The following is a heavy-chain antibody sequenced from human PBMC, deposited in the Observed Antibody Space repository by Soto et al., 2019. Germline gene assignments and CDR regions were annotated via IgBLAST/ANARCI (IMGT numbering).Heavy chain of an antibody. J-gene: IGHJ1*01. V-gene: IGHV3-23*01. CDR3: AKDLFGGSYQNTRAEYLQH. D-gene: IGHD1-26*01. CDR2: INAKGDNT. CDR1: GFSFNIYA. Sequence: TGGSLRLSCAASGFSFNIYAMSWVRQAPGKGLQWVSSINAKGDNTFYSDSARGRFTISRDNSKNTLYLEMNTLRPEDAALYYCAKDLFGGSYQNTRAEYLQHWGRGTLVTSPQ.